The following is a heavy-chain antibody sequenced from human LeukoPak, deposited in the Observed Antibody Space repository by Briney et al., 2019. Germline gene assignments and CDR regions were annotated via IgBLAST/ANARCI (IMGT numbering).Heavy chain of an antibody. CDR3: AKDLGGKPYYYYGMDV. J-gene: IGHJ6*02. Sequence: RPGETLRLSCEVSGFIFSDYAMNWVRQAPGKGLEWVSAISGGGGGTFYADSVKGRFTISRDNSKNTLYLQMNSLSAEDTAVYYCAKDLGGKPYYYYGMDVWGQGTTVTVSS. V-gene: IGHV3-23*01. CDR2: ISGGGGGT. CDR1: GFIFSDYA.